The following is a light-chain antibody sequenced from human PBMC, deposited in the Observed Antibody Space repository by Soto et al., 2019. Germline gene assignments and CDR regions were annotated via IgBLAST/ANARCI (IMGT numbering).Light chain of an antibody. CDR3: SSYTISTTLG. Sequence: QSVLTQPASVSGSPGQSITISCTGTSSDLGGYNYVSWYQQHPGKAPKLMIYEVSNRPSGVSNRFSGSKSGNTASLTISGLQAEDEADYYCSSYTISTTLGFGTGTKVTVL. J-gene: IGLJ1*01. V-gene: IGLV2-14*01. CDR2: EVS. CDR1: SSDLGGYNY.